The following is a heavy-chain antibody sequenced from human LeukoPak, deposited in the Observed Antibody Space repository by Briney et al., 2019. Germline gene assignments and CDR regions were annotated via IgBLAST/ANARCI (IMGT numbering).Heavy chain of an antibody. Sequence: TSETLSLTCTVSGGSISSYYWSWIQQPPGKGLEWIGYIYYSGSTNYNPSLKSRVTISVDTSKNQFSLKLSSVTAADTAVYYCASQSGYDSPFDYWGQGTLVTVSS. J-gene: IGHJ4*02. CDR2: IYYSGST. D-gene: IGHD5-12*01. CDR3: ASQSGYDSPFDY. CDR1: GGSISSYY. V-gene: IGHV4-59*01.